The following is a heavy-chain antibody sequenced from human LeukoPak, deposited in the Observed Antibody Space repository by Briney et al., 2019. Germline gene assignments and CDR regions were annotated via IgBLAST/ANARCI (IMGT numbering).Heavy chain of an antibody. CDR3: ARAGDYDFWTKQH. V-gene: IGHV4-59*01. CDR2: VYYDGDS. J-gene: IGHJ4*02. D-gene: IGHD3-3*01. Sequence: SETLSLTCTVSGGSISSYHWTWIRQPPGKGLGWIGYVYYDGDSNYNPSLKSRVTISVDTSKNQFSLKLTSVTTADTAMYYCARAGDYDFWTKQHWGQGTLVTVSS. CDR1: GGSISSYH.